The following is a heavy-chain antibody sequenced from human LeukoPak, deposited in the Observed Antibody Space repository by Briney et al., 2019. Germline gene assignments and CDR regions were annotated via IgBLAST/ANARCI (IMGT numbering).Heavy chain of an antibody. CDR2: IYYSGST. V-gene: IGHV4-39*07. CDR3: ARELRFLEWLSYYYYYMDV. D-gene: IGHD3-3*01. Sequence: SETLSLTCTVSGGSISSSSYYWGWIRQPPGKGLEWIGSIYYSGSTYYNQSLKSRVTISVDTSKNQFSLKLSSVTAADTAVYYCARELRFLEWLSYYYYYMDVWGKGTTVTVSS. CDR1: GGSISSSSYY. J-gene: IGHJ6*03.